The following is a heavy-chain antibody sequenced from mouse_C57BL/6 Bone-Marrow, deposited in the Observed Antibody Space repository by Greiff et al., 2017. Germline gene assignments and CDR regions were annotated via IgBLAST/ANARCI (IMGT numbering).Heavy chain of an antibody. V-gene: IGHV1-82*01. D-gene: IGHD1-1*01. Sequence: QVQLQQSGPELVKPGASVKISCKASGYAFSSSWMNWVKQRPGKGLEWIGRIYPGDGDTNYNGKFKGKATLTADKSSSTAYMQLSSLTSEDSAVYFCARLLLRPYWYFDVWGTGTTVTVSS. CDR2: IYPGDGDT. CDR3: ARLLLRPYWYFDV. J-gene: IGHJ1*03. CDR1: GYAFSSSW.